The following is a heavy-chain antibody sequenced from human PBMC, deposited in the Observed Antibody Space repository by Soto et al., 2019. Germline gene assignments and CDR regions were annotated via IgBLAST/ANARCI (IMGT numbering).Heavy chain of an antibody. J-gene: IGHJ4*02. CDR1: GYTFTGHH. CDR3: AISRYCSGGDCTTQSLYYFDY. Sequence: QVQLVQSGAEVKKPGASVKVSCKASGYTFTGHHIHWVRQAPGQGLEWMGWINPNIGGTNFAQKFQGRVTMTRDTSISTAHMELSRLRSDDTAVYYCAISRYCSGGDCTTQSLYYFDYWGQGTLVTVS. V-gene: IGHV1-2*02. D-gene: IGHD2-15*01. CDR2: INPNIGGT.